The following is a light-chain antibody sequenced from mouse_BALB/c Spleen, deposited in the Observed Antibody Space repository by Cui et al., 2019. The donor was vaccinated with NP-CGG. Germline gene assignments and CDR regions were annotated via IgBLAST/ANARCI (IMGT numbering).Light chain of an antibody. J-gene: IGLJ1*01. Sequence: QAVVTQESALTTSPGETVTHTCRPSTGAVTTSNYANWVQEKPDHLFTGLIGSTSNRAPGVPARFSGSLIGDKAALTITGAQTEDEAVYFCALWYSNHWVFGGGTKLTVL. CDR2: STS. CDR1: TGAVTTSNY. V-gene: IGLV1*01. CDR3: ALWYSNHWV.